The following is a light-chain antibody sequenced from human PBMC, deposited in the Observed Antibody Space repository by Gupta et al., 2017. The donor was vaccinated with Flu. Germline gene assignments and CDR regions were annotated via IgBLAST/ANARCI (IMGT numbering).Light chain of an antibody. CDR2: SAS. CDR3: QIFHPVPLT. V-gene: IGKV1-NL1*01. Sequence: QLNQSPPSLSASVGDTVTITCRASHWVANSLSWYQQRPGKSPALLIHSASTLETGVSSRFSGSGAGTEFTLSISNLQPEDSANYYCQIFHPVPLTFGPGT. J-gene: IGKJ3*01. CDR1: HWVANS.